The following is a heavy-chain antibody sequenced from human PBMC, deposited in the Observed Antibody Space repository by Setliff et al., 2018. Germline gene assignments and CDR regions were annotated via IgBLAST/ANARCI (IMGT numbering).Heavy chain of an antibody. J-gene: IGHJ3*02. CDR2: ISTSESS. D-gene: IGHD3-10*01. V-gene: IGHV4-61*02. CDR3: ARTMVQTKLRAFDI. CDR1: GGSISSGSYY. Sequence: PSETLSLTCTVSGGSISSGSYYWSWIRQPAGKGLEWIGRISTSESSNYNPSLNSRVTISLDTPKNQFSLKLSSVTAADAAVYYCARTMVQTKLRAFDIWGQGTMVTVSS.